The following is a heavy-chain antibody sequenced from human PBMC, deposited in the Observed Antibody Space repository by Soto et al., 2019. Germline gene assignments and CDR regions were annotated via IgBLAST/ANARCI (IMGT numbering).Heavy chain of an antibody. CDR3: AKPAIVLRYFDWLSYYYGMDV. D-gene: IGHD3-9*01. J-gene: IGHJ6*02. CDR2: ISGSGGST. CDR1: GFTFSSYA. Sequence: GGSLRLSCAASGFTFSSYAMSWVRQAPGKGLEWVSAISGSGGSTYYADSVKGRFTISRDNSKNTLYLQMNSLRAEDTAVYYCAKPAIVLRYFDWLSYYYGMDVWGQGTTVTVSS. V-gene: IGHV3-23*01.